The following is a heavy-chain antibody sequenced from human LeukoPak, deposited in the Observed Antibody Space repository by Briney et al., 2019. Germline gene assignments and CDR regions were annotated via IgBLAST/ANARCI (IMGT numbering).Heavy chain of an antibody. CDR3: AREMGTTDTYYYYYYMDV. J-gene: IGHJ6*03. Sequence: GGSLRLSCAASGFTFSSYSMTRVRQAPGKGLEWVSSISSSSSYIYYADSVKGRFTISRDSAKNSLYLQMNSLRAEDTAVYYCAREMGTTDTYYYYYYMDVWGKGTTVTVSS. D-gene: IGHD1-1*01. V-gene: IGHV3-21*01. CDR2: ISSSSSYI. CDR1: GFTFSSYS.